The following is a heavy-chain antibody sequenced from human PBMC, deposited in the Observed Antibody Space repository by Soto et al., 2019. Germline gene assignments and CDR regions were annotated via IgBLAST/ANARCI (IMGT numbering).Heavy chain of an antibody. D-gene: IGHD5-12*01. CDR2: INAGNGDT. CDR3: AREFSGYVT. J-gene: IGHJ4*02. V-gene: IGHV1-3*01. Sequence: QVQLVQSGAEMKKPGASVKLSCKTSGINYNTYAIHWVRQAPGKGLEWMGWINAGNGDTRYSQNFQGRVTLTRETSASTVYMDLDRLKAEDTCVYYCAREFSGYVTWGQGTLVTVSS. CDR1: GINYNTYA.